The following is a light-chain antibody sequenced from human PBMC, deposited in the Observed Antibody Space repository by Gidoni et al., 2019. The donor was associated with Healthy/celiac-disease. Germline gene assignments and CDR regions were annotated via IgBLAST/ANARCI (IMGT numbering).Light chain of an antibody. CDR1: QDISNY. Sequence: DIQMTQSPSSLSASVGDRVTITCQASQDISNYLNWYQQKPGKAPKLLIYDASNLETGVPSRFSGSGSGTDFTFTISSLQPEDIATYYCQQYDNLLPLGQGTKVEIK. CDR3: QQYDNLLP. V-gene: IGKV1-33*01. CDR2: DAS. J-gene: IGKJ1*01.